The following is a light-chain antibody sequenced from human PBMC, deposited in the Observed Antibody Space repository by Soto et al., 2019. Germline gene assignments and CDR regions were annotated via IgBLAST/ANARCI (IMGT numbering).Light chain of an antibody. CDR2: AAS. CDR1: QSISSY. CDR3: QSNYILPWT. V-gene: IGKV1-39*01. J-gene: IGKJ1*01. Sequence: DIQMTQSPSSLSASVGDRVTITCRASQSISSYLNWYQQKPGKAPKLLIYAASSLQSGVPSRFSGSGSGTDFTLTISSLQPEDFATYYCQSNYILPWTFGQGTKVETK.